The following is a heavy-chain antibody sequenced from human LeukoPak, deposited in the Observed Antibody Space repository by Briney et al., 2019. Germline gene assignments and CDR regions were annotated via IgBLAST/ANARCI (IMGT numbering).Heavy chain of an antibody. D-gene: IGHD1-1*01. CDR2: IGIDSGNT. CDR3: ARDHNYAFDN. CDR1: GFPFIEYS. J-gene: IGHJ4*02. Sequence: GGSLRLSCTASGFPFIEYSMKWVRQAPGKGLEWMSYIGIDSGNTKYADSVRGRFTISADKAKNSLYLQMNSLRVEDTAVYYCARDHNYAFDNWGQGTLVSVAS. V-gene: IGHV3-48*01.